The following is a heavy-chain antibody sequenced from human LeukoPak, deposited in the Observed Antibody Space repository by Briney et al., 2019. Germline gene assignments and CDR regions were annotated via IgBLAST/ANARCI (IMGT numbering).Heavy chain of an antibody. J-gene: IGHJ4*02. CDR2: IYHSGSI. V-gene: IGHV4-30-2*01. Sequence: PSETLSLTCTVSGGSISSGGYYWSWIRQPPGKGLEWIGYIYHSGSIYYNPSLKSRVTISVDRSKNQFSLKLSSVTAADTAVYYCARIIGQQLDYWGQGTLVTVSS. D-gene: IGHD6-13*01. CDR3: ARIIGQQLDY. CDR1: GGSISSGGYY.